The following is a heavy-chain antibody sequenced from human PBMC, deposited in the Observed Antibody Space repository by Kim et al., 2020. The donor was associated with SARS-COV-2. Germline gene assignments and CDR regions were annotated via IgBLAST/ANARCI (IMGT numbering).Heavy chain of an antibody. CDR1: GGSISSYY. V-gene: IGHV4-59*01. CDR2: IYYSGST. D-gene: IGHD6-13*01. CDR3: AREAEQLVHSKSREDLWFDP. Sequence: SETLSLTCTVSGGSISSYYWSWIRQPPGKGLEWIGYIYYSGSTNYNPSLKSRVTISVDTSKNQFSLKLSSVTAADTAVYYCAREAEQLVHSKSREDLWFDPWGQGTLVTVSS. J-gene: IGHJ5*02.